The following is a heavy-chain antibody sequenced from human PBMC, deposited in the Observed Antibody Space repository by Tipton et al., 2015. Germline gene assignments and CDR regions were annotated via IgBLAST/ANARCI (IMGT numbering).Heavy chain of an antibody. D-gene: IGHD1-26*01. Sequence: TLSLTCTVSGGSISSYYWNWIRQPPGKGLEWIGNIYYSGSTDYNPSLRSRVTISVDTSNKHFSLKLSFVTAADTAVYYCARGNPDSAVFSRRPFDVWGQGTLVTVSS. V-gene: IGHV4-59*01. CDR1: GGSISSYY. CDR3: ARGNPDSAVFSRRPFDV. CDR2: IYYSGST. J-gene: IGHJ3*01.